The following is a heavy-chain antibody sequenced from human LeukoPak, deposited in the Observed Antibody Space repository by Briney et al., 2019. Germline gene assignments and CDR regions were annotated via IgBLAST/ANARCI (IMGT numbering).Heavy chain of an antibody. J-gene: IGHJ4*02. Sequence: PGGSLRLSCAASGFTFSSYSMNWVRQAPGKGLEWVSVIYSGGSTYYADSVKGRFTISRDNSKNTLYLQMNSLRAEDTAVYYCARGGPAKLYSYGRYYFDYWGQGTLVTVSS. V-gene: IGHV3-53*01. CDR3: ARGGPAKLYSYGRYYFDY. D-gene: IGHD5-18*01. CDR1: GFTFSSYS. CDR2: IYSGGST.